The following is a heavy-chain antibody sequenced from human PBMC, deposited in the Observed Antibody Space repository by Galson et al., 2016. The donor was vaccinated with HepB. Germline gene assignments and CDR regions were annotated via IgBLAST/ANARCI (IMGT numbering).Heavy chain of an antibody. V-gene: IGHV3-7*03. CDR2: MKEDGTGE. CDR3: VVWGAPKWDFTH. J-gene: IGHJ1*01. Sequence: SLRLSCAVSGFTFSWSTMSWVRQAPGKGPEWVAKMKEDGTGEKYVDSVKGRFTISRDNDKKSLYLQMNSLRGEDTAVYYCVVWGAPKWDFTHWGQGTLVIVSA. D-gene: IGHD1-26*01. CDR1: GFTFSWST.